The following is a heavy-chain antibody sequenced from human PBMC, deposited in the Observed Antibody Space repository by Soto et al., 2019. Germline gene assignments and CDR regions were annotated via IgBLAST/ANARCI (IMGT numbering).Heavy chain of an antibody. V-gene: IGHV3-23*01. J-gene: IGHJ4*02. CDR3: SKNGLTNSPSAIDS. D-gene: IGHD1-1*01. CDR1: GFTFSSHG. CDR2: ISGSGRNT. Sequence: EVQVLESGGGLAQPGGSLRLSCATSGFTFSSHGMSWVRQAPGKGLDWVSGISGSGRNTYYADSVKGRFTISRDNSNNTLFLQMNSLRAEDTAVYYCSKNGLTNSPSAIDSWGQGTLVTVSS.